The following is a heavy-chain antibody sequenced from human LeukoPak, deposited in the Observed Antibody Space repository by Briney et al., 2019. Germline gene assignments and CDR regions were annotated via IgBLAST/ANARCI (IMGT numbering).Heavy chain of an antibody. CDR3: ARTPPGGWYGSLDY. D-gene: IGHD6-19*01. CDR1: GFTFSSYE. Sequence: GGSLRLSCAASGFTFSSYEMNWVRQAPGKGLEWVSFISSGGSSMYYVDSVKGRFTISRDNAKNSLYLQMNSLRGEDTAVYYCARTPPGGWYGSLDYWGQGTLVTVSS. J-gene: IGHJ4*02. V-gene: IGHV3-48*03. CDR2: ISSGGSSM.